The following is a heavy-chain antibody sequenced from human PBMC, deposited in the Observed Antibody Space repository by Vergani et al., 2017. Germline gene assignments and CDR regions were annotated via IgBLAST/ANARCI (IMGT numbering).Heavy chain of an antibody. Sequence: QVQLVQSGAELKKPGASVKVSCKASGYTFTSYSISWVRQAPGQGLEWMGWISAYNGNTNYAQRLQDRVTMTTDTSTSTAYMELRRLRSGDTAVYYCARSFRTKLLAFYVWSQGTIVTVYS. CDR2: ISAYNGNT. V-gene: IGHV1-18*01. CDR3: ARSFRTKLLAFYV. J-gene: IGHJ3*01. CDR1: GYTFTSYS. D-gene: IGHD2-15*01.